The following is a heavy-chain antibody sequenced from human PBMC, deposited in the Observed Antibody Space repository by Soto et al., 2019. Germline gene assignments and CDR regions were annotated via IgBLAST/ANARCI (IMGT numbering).Heavy chain of an antibody. CDR2: IWYDGSNK. CDR3: AKDFSGSSSVARGYYYYGMDV. V-gene: IGHV3-33*06. J-gene: IGHJ6*02. Sequence: GGSLRLSCAASGFTFSSYGMHWVRQAPCKGLEWVAVIWYDGSNKYYADSVKGRFTISRDNSKNTLYLQMNSLRAEDTAVYYCAKDFSGSSSVARGYYYYGMDVWGQGTTVTAP. D-gene: IGHD6-6*01. CDR1: GFTFSSYG.